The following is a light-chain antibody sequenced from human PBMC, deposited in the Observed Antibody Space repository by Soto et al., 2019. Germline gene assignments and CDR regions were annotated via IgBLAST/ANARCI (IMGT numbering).Light chain of an antibody. V-gene: IGLV2-14*03. J-gene: IGLJ2*01. CDR1: SSDVGAYNY. CDR2: DVN. CDR3: CSYTTSSTRV. Sequence: QSVLTQPASVSGSPGQSITISCTGTSSDVGAYNYVSWYQQHPGKAPKLMIYDVNNRPSGVSNRFSGSKSGNTASLTISGLQADDEADYYCCSYTTSSTRVFGGGTQLTVL.